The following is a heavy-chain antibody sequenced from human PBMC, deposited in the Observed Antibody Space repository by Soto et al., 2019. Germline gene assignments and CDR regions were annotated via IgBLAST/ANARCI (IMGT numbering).Heavy chain of an antibody. CDR2: INAGNGNT. CDR3: AREGGVYGDYFYFDY. Sequence: QVQLVQSGAEVKKPGASVKVSCKASGYTFTSYAMHWVRQAPGQRLEWMGWINAGNGNTKYSQKFQGRVTITRDTSASTAYMELSSLRSEDTAVYYCAREGGVYGDYFYFDYWGQGTLVTVSS. V-gene: IGHV1-3*01. D-gene: IGHD4-17*01. CDR1: GYTFTSYA. J-gene: IGHJ4*02.